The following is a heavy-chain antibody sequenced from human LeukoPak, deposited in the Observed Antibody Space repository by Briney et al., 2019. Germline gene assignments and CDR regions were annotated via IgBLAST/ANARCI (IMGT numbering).Heavy chain of an antibody. CDR3: ARDYFYPMDV. J-gene: IGHJ6*02. CDR1: GFTFSIYW. CDR2: IKHDGSEK. V-gene: IGHV3-7*04. Sequence: GGSLRLSCEASGFTFSIYWMSWVRQAPGKGLEWVANIKHDGSEKYYVDSVKGRFTISRDNAKNPLYLQMNSLRAEDTAVYYCARDYFYPMDVWGQGTTVTVSS.